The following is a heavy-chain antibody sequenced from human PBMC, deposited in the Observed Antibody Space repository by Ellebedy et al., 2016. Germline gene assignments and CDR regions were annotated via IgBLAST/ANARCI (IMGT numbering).Heavy chain of an antibody. Sequence: SETLSLTCAVYGGSFSGYYWSWIRQPPGKGLEWIGESNHSGSTNYNPSLKSRVIISVDTSKNQLSLKLSSVTAADTAVYYCARENYSGPFWYFDLWGRGTLVTVSS. CDR3: ARENYSGPFWYFDL. D-gene: IGHD4-23*01. CDR2: SNHSGST. V-gene: IGHV4-34*01. CDR1: GGSFSGYY. J-gene: IGHJ2*01.